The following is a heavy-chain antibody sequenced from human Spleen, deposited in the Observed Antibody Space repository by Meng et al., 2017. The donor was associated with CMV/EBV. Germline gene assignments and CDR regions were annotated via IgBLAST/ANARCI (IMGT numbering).Heavy chain of an antibody. V-gene: IGHV1-69*05. D-gene: IGHD2-2*01. J-gene: IGHJ6*02. CDR2: IIPILGTA. CDR3: ASCPLGRYKKVVPGTTRYHYYYGMDV. CDR1: GGTFSSYA. Sequence: SVKVSCKASGGTFSSYAISWVRQAPGQGLEWMGGIIPILGTANYAQKFQGRVTIATDESTSTAYMELSSLRSGDTAKYFCASCPLGRYKKVVPGTTRYHYYYGMDVWGQGTTVTVSS.